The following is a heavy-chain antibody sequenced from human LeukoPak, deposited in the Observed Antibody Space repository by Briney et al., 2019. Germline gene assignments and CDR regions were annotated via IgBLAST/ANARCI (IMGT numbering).Heavy chain of an antibody. Sequence: GGSLRLSCAASGFTFSSYAMSWVRQAPGKGLEWVSGFSGSGANTYYADSVKGRFTISRDNSKNTLYLQMNSLRAEDTAVYYCAKDGRGYSGSFDYWGQGTLVTVSS. J-gene: IGHJ4*02. CDR1: GFTFSSYA. CDR3: AKDGRGYSGSFDY. D-gene: IGHD5-12*01. V-gene: IGHV3-23*01. CDR2: FSGSGANT.